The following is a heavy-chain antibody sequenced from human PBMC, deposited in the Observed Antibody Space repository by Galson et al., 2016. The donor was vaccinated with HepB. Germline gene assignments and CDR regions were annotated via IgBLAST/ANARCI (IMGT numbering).Heavy chain of an antibody. D-gene: IGHD6-19*01. Sequence: SETLSLTCTVSGGSISSSNHYWGWLRQPPGKGPEWIGNIYYSGRADYNPSLKSRVTVSVDTSKNQCSLKLTSVTAADTAIDYCATSRDGSIGGWADGGFDYWGQGTLVTVSS. CDR2: IYYSGRA. V-gene: IGHV4-39*01. CDR3: ATSRDGSIGGWADGGFDY. J-gene: IGHJ4*02. CDR1: GGSISSSNHY.